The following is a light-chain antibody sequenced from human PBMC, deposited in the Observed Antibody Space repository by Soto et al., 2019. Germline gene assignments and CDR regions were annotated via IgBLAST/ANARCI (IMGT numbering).Light chain of an antibody. J-gene: IGKJ4*01. Sequence: EIVMTQSPATLSVSPGERATLSCRASQSVGSNLAWYQQKPGQAPRLLVYGASTRATGIPARFSGSGSGTQFTLTISSLQSEDFAVYYCQQHNNWPLTFGGGTKVEIK. CDR2: GAS. CDR1: QSVGSN. CDR3: QQHNNWPLT. V-gene: IGKV3-15*01.